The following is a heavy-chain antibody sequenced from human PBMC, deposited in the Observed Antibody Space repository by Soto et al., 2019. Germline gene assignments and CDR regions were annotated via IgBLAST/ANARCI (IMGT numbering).Heavy chain of an antibody. CDR3: VIDARGGGLLLWDC. V-gene: IGHV3-48*03. CDR2: ISEGGTTT. D-gene: IGHD3-16*01. J-gene: IGHJ4*02. Sequence: EVQLVESGGGLAQSGGSLRLSCAASGFMFNDYEMNWVRQAPGKGLEWVSYISEGGTTTHYTDSVKGRFTISRDNAKESLYLQINSLTPEDTATYFCVIDARGGGLLLWDCWGQGVVVSVSS. CDR1: GFMFNDYE.